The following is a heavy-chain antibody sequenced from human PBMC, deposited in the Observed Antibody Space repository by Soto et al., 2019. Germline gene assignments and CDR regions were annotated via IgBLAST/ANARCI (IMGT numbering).Heavy chain of an antibody. D-gene: IGHD3-9*01. CDR1: GGSFSGYY. Sequence: PSETLSLTCAVYGGSFSGYYCSWIRQPPGKGLEWIGEINHSGSTNYNPSLKSRVTISVDTSKNQFSLKLSSVTAADTAVYYCARGLKYYDILTGYPGYFDYWGQGTLVTVSS. V-gene: IGHV4-34*01. J-gene: IGHJ4*02. CDR3: ARGLKYYDILTGYPGYFDY. CDR2: INHSGST.